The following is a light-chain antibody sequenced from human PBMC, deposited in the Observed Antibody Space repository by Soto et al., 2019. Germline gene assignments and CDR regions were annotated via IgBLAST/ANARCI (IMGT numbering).Light chain of an antibody. V-gene: IGLV1-40*01. CDR3: QSYDSTMSRYV. Sequence: QSVLTQPPSVSGAPGQRVTISCTGSTSSIGAGYDVHWYQQVPGTSPKLLIYEDNNRPSGVPDRFSGSKSGTSASLAITGLQAEDEADYYCQSYDSTMSRYVFGDGTKVTVL. J-gene: IGLJ1*01. CDR2: EDN. CDR1: TSSIGAGYD.